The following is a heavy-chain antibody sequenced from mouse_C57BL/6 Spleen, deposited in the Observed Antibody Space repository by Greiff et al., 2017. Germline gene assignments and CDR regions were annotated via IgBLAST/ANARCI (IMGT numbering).Heavy chain of an antibody. CDR3: ALSTAQPLLGD. CDR1: GYTFTSYG. J-gene: IGHJ2*01. Sequence: VQLQQSGAELARPGASVKLSCKASGYTFTSYGISWVKQRTGQGLEWIGEIYPRSGNTYYNEKFKGKATLTVDKSSSTAYMELRSLTSEDSAFYICALSTAQPLLGDWGQGTTLTVSS. CDR2: IYPRSGNT. V-gene: IGHV1-81*01. D-gene: IGHD3-2*02.